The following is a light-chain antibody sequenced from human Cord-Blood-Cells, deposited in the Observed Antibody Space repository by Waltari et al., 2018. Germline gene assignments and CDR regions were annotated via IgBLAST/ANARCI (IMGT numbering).Light chain of an antibody. Sequence: QSAPTHPASVSGSPGQSITISCPGTSSDVGGYTYVSWYQQHPGKAPKLMIYDVSNRPSGVSNRFSGSKSGNTASLTISGLQAEDEADYYCSSYTSSSTLWVFGGGTKLTVL. V-gene: IGLV2-14*01. CDR1: SSDVGGYTY. CDR2: DVS. CDR3: SSYTSSSTLWV. J-gene: IGLJ3*02.